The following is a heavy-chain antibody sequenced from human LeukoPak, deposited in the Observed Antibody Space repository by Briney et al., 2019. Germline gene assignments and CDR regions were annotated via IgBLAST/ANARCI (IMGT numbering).Heavy chain of an antibody. CDR2: VIPIFGPP. Sequence: SVKVSCKASGGTLNSYTINWVRQAPGQGLEWVGGVIPIFGPPNYAQKFQDRVTITTDESTRTAYMELSSLRSEDTAVYYCARGRYYYGLNDFDYWGQGTLVTVSS. V-gene: IGHV1-69*05. J-gene: IGHJ4*02. D-gene: IGHD3-10*01. CDR3: ARGRYYYGLNDFDY. CDR1: GGTLNSYT.